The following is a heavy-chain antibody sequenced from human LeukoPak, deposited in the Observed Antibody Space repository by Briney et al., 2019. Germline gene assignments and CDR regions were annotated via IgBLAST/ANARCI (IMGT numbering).Heavy chain of an antibody. CDR3: ARDPDRLVIFGKDV. J-gene: IGHJ6*02. Sequence: GGSLRLSCAASGFTFSSYGMHGVRQAPGKGLEWVALIRYDGSNKYYADSVRGRFTISSDSSKNTLYLQMNSLRGEDTAVYYCARDPDRLVIFGKDVWGQGTTVTVSS. D-gene: IGHD2/OR15-2a*01. V-gene: IGHV3-30*02. CDR2: IRYDGSNK. CDR1: GFTFSSYG.